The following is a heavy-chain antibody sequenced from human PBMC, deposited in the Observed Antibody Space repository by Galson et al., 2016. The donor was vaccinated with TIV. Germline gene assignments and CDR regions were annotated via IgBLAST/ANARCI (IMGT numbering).Heavy chain of an antibody. CDR3: ARHRSNQFDRNGNDWFDP. D-gene: IGHD1-1*01. CDR1: GFTFSAFA. CDR2: VSSSGVAT. J-gene: IGHJ5*02. Sequence: SLRLSCASSGFTFSAFAMNWVRQAPGKGLEWVSGVSSSGVATYYADSVKGRFTVPRDNSKNTLFLQIDSLTVDDTAVYYCARHRSNQFDRNGNDWFDPWGQGSLVTVSS. V-gene: IGHV3-23*01.